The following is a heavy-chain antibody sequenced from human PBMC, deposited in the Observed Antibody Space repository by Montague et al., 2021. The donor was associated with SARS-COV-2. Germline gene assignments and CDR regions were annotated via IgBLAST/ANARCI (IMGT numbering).Heavy chain of an antibody. V-gene: IGHV4-31*03. J-gene: IGHJ3*02. D-gene: IGHD3-22*01. CDR3: ARARITMIVVVNSFDI. CDR2: IYYSGST. CDR1: GGSISSGGYY. Sequence: TLSLTCTVSGGSISSGGYYWSWIRQHPGKGLEWIGYIYYSGSTYYNPSLKSRVTISVDTSKNQFSLKLSSVTAADTAVYYCARARITMIVVVNSFDIWGQGTLVTVSS.